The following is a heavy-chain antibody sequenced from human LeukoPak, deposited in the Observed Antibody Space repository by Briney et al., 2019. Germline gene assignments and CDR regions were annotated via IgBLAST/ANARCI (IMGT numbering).Heavy chain of an antibody. CDR2: ISSSGTTI. J-gene: IGHJ5*02. CDR1: GSTFSSDE. D-gene: IGHD6-19*01. V-gene: IGHV3-48*03. Sequence: GGSLRLSCAASGSTFSSDEMNWVRQAPGKGLEWVSYISSSGTTIYYTGSVKGRFTVSRDNAKNSLYLQMNSLRAEDTAVYYCARARYSSAWGQGTLVTVSS. CDR3: ARARYSSA.